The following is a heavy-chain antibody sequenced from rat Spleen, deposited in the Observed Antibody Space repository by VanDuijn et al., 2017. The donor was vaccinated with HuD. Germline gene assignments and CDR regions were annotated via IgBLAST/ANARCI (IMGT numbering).Heavy chain of an antibody. J-gene: IGHJ3*01. V-gene: IGHV5-20*01. CDR1: GFTFSNYD. Sequence: EVQLVESGGGLVQPGRSMKLSCAVSGFTFSNYDMAWVRQAPTKGPEWVASISFDGTATYYRDSVMGRFTISRDDTKSSLYLQMNSLRSEDTATYFCTTENYWFAYWGQGTLVTVSP. CDR2: ISFDGTAT. CDR3: TTENYWFAY.